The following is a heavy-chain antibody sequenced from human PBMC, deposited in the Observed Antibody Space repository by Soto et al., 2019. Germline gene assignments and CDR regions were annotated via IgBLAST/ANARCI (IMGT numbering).Heavy chain of an antibody. CDR1: GFPFSTQT. Sequence: GGSLRLSCVASGFPFSTQTMHWVRQAPGKGLEWVALILYDGSNKYYADSVKGRFTISRDNSKNTLYLQLNSLRVEDTAVYYCAKDPGYSYGHPLDYWGQGALVTVSS. CDR2: ILYDGSNK. J-gene: IGHJ4*02. V-gene: IGHV3-30*18. D-gene: IGHD5-18*01. CDR3: AKDPGYSYGHPLDY.